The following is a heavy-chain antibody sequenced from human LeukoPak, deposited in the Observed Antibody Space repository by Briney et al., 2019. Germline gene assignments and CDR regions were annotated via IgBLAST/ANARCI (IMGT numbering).Heavy chain of an antibody. CDR3: ARDGSGSRPYYYYMDV. D-gene: IGHD3-10*01. J-gene: IGHJ6*03. CDR2: ISPDGSST. CDR1: GFTFSNHW. V-gene: IGHV3-74*01. Sequence: AGGSLRLSCAASGFTFSNHWMHWVRQAPGKGLVWVSRISPDGSSTSYGDSVKGRFTISRDNAKNTVYLQMNSLRAEDTAVYYCARDGSGSRPYYYYMDVWGKGTTVTISS.